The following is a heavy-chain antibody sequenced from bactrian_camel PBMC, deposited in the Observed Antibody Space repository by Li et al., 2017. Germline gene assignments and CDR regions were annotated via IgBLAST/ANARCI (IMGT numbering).Heavy chain of an antibody. CDR3: AAGTCSLGSWPYRY. Sequence: HVQLVESGGGSVEAGGSLRLSCEVIGLVDSPRCMGWFRQATGEERERVATIDSVGFTTYGDAVRGRFTISKDNDKTVYLEMNNLQPEDTAMYYCAAGTCSLGSWPYRYWGQGTQVTVS. J-gene: IGHJ4*01. CDR2: IDSVGFT. D-gene: IGHD6*01. V-gene: IGHV3S53*01. CDR1: GLVDSPRC.